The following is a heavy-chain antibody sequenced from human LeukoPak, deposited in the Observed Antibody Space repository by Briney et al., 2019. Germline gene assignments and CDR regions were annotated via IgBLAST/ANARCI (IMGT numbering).Heavy chain of an antibody. V-gene: IGHV3-9*01. Sequence: GGSLRLSCAASGFTFDDYAMHWVRQAPGKGLEWVSGISWNSGSIGYADSVKGRFTTSRDNAKNSLYLQMNSLRAEDTALYYCARIGGIAVAGPYDYWGQGTLVTVSS. D-gene: IGHD6-19*01. J-gene: IGHJ4*02. CDR1: GFTFDDYA. CDR2: ISWNSGSI. CDR3: ARIGGIAVAGPYDY.